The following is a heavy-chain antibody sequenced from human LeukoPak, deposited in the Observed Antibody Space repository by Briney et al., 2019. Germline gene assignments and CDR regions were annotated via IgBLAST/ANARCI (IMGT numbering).Heavy chain of an antibody. D-gene: IGHD3-3*01. V-gene: IGHV1-69*05. CDR3: ARGYFDFWSGYFEENNWFDP. Sequence: GASVKVSCKASGGTFSSYAISWVRQAPGQGLEWMGGIIPIFGTANYAQKFQGRVTMTRDMSTSTVYMELSSLRSEDTAVYYCARGYFDFWSGYFEENNWFDPWGQGTLVTVSS. CDR1: GGTFSSYA. CDR2: IIPIFGTA. J-gene: IGHJ5*02.